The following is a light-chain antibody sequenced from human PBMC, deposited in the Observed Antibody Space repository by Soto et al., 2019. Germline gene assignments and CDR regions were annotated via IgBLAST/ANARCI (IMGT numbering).Light chain of an antibody. J-gene: IGKJ3*01. CDR1: QSLLHSNGYNY. CDR3: MQALQTPR. Sequence: ENVLTQSPLSLPVTTAASASISYRASQSLLHSNGYNYLDWYLQKPGQSPQLLIYLGSNRASGVPDRFSGSGSGTDFTLKISRVEAEDVGVYYCMQALQTPRFGPGTKVDIK. V-gene: IGKV2-28*01. CDR2: LGS.